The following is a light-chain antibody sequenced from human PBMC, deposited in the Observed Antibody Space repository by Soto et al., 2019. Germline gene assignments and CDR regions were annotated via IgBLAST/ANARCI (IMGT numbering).Light chain of an antibody. J-gene: IGLJ3*02. Sequence: QLVLTQSSSASASLGSSVRLTCSLSSGHSTYIIAWHQQQPGKAPRYLMKLEGSGSYNKGSGVPDRFSGSSSGADRYLTISNLQFEDEADYFCETWDSNTWVXGGGXKLTVL. CDR1: SGHSTYI. V-gene: IGLV4-60*02. CDR3: ETWDSNTWV. CDR2: LEGSGSY.